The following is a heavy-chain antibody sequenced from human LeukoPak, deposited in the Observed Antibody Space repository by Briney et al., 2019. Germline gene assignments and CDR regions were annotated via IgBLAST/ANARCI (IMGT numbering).Heavy chain of an antibody. J-gene: IGHJ6*03. V-gene: IGHV3-30*02. CDR3: AKDRGADNYYYYYMDV. CDR2: LLYDGSNK. Sequence: GGSLRLSCAASGFTFSSYGMHCVRQAPGKGLEGVAFLLYDGSNKYYADSVKGRFTISRDNSKNTLYLQMNSLRDEDTAVYYCAKDRGADNYYYYYMDVWGKGTTVTVSS. CDR1: GFTFSSYG.